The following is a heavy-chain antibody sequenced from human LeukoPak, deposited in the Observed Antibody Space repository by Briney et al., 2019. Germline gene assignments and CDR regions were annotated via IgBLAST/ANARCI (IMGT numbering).Heavy chain of an antibody. CDR1: GGSFSGYY. J-gene: IGHJ4*02. Sequence: PSETLSLTCAVHGGSFSGYYWSWIRQPPGKGLEWIGEINHSGSTNYNPSLKSRVTISVDTSKNQFSLKLSSVTAADTAVYYCARGFRRGYSYDRRGYYFDYWGQGTLVTVSS. CDR3: ARGFRRGYSYDRRGYYFDY. V-gene: IGHV4-34*01. D-gene: IGHD5-18*01. CDR2: INHSGST.